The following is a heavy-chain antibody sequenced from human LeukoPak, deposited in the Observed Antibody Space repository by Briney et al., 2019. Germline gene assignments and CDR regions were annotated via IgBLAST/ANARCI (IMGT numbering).Heavy chain of an antibody. V-gene: IGHV4-59*08. Sequence: SETLSLTCTVSGGSISSYYWNWIRQPPGKGLEWIGYIYYSGSTNHNPSLKSRVTTLVDTSKNQFSLRLSSVTAADTAVYYCAREYSSSSGRRAFDFWGQGTMVTVSS. J-gene: IGHJ3*01. D-gene: IGHD6-6*01. CDR2: IYYSGST. CDR3: AREYSSSSGRRAFDF. CDR1: GGSISSYY.